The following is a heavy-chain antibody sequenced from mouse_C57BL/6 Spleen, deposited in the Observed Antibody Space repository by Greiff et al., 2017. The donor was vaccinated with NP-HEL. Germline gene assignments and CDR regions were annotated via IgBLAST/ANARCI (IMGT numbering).Heavy chain of an antibody. CDR1: GFTFHTYA. V-gene: IGHV10-3*01. CDR2: LRSKSSNYAT. Sequence: EVTLVESGGGLVQPKGSLKLSCAASGFTFHTYAMHWVRQAPGKGLEWVARLRSKSSNYATYYADSVTDRFTISRDDSQSMLYLQMNTLKTEDSAMYYGVRENLAWFAYWGQGTLVTVSA. J-gene: IGHJ3*01. CDR3: VRENLAWFAY.